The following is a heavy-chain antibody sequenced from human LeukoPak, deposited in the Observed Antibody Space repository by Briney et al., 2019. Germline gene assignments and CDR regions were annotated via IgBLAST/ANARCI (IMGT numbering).Heavy chain of an antibody. CDR3: ARDSSNSYDY. Sequence: GGSLRLPCAASGFTFSHYYMSWIRQAPGKGLEWVSYISSSGSILYYADSVKGRFTISRDNAKNSLYLQMNSLRAEDTAVYYCARDSSNSYDYWGQGTLVTASS. J-gene: IGHJ4*02. D-gene: IGHD1-1*01. V-gene: IGHV3-11*04. CDR1: GFTFSHYY. CDR2: ISSSGSIL.